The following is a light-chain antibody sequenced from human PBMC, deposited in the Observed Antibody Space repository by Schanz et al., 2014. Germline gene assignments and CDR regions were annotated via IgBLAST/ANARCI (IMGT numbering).Light chain of an antibody. J-gene: IGLJ3*02. CDR3: MLLYGGARV. V-gene: IGLV7-46*01. CDR1: TGAVTSGHY. Sequence: QAVVTQEPSLTVSPGGTVTLTCGSSTGAVTSGHYPYWFQQKPGQAPRTLIYDRSNKHSWTPARFSGSLLGGKAALTLSGAQPEDEAEYYCMLLYGGARVFGGGTKVTVL. CDR2: DRS.